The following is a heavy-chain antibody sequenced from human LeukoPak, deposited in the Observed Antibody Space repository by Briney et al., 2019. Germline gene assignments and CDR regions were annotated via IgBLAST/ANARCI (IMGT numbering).Heavy chain of an antibody. D-gene: IGHD2-2*02. CDR2: IHTSGST. J-gene: IGHJ6*03. V-gene: IGHV4-4*09. CDR1: GASISGYY. CDR3: ARHLSSTSYPFYYYLDV. Sequence: SETLSLTCTVSGASISGYYWSWLRQPPGKELEWIGYIHTSGSTRFNPSLQSRVTLSFDTSKDQFSLKLTSLTAADTAVYYCARHLSSTSYPFYYYLDVWGKRTTVTLSS.